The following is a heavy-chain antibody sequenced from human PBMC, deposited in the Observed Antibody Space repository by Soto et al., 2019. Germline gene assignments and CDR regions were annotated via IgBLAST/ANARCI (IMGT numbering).Heavy chain of an antibody. V-gene: IGHV3-15*07. J-gene: IGHJ6*02. D-gene: IGHD2-2*01. CDR1: GFTFSNAW. Sequence: EVQLVESGGGLVKPGGSLRLSCAASGFTFSNAWMNWVRQAPGKGLEWVGRIKSTTDGGTTDYAAPVKGRFTISRDDSKNPMYLQRNSLKTEDTAVYYCTTDMVVVVPAPTKARYGIDVWGQGTTVTASS. CDR3: TTDMVVVVPAPTKARYGIDV. CDR2: IKSTTDGGTT.